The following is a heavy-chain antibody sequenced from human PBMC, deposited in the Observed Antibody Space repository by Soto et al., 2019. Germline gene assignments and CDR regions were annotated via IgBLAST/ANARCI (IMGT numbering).Heavy chain of an antibody. V-gene: IGHV3-23*01. J-gene: IGHJ3*02. CDR1: GYTFTGYY. Sequence: ASVKVSCKASGYTFTGYYMHWVRQAPGKGLEWVSAISGSGGSTYYADSVKGRFTISRDNSKNTLYLQMNSLRAEDTAVYYCAKDLICRSSSWQAGDAFDIWGQGTMVTVSS. CDR3: AKDLICRSSSWQAGDAFDI. D-gene: IGHD6-13*01. CDR2: ISGSGGST.